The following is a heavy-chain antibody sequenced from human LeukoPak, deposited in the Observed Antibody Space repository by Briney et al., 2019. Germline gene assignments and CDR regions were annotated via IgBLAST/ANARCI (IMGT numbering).Heavy chain of an antibody. V-gene: IGHV1-8*03. D-gene: IGHD2-2*01. CDR3: ARGFCSSTSCDPAFDP. Sequence: ASVKVSCKASGYTFTGYDINWVRQATGQGLEWMGWMNPNSGNTGYAQKFQGRVTITRNTSISTAYMELSSLRSEDTAVYYCARGFCSSTSCDPAFDPWGQGTLVTVSS. CDR2: MNPNSGNT. J-gene: IGHJ5*02. CDR1: GYTFTGYD.